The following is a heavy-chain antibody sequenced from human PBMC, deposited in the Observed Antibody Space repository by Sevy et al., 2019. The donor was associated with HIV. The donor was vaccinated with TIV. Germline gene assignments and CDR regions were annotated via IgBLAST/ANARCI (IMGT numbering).Heavy chain of an antibody. CDR2: IYYSGST. CDR1: GYSISNGYY. CDR3: ARIPFVPAAKEVDY. V-gene: IGHV4-38-2*01. J-gene: IGHJ4*02. Sequence: SETLSLTCAVSGYSISNGYYWGWIRQPPGKGLEWIGSIYYSGSTYYNPSLKSRVTISVDTSKNQFSLKLSSVNAADTAVYYCARIPFVPAAKEVDYWGQGTLVTVSS. D-gene: IGHD2-2*01.